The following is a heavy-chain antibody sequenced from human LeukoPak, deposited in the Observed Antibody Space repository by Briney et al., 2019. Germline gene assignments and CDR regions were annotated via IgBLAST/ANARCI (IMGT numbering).Heavy chain of an antibody. CDR3: ARDSSGPAF. CDR2: IYNTGGT. Sequence: GGSLRLSCAASGFAVSNTYMSWVRQAPGKGLEWVSVIYNTGGTLYSDSVKGRFTISRDYSKNTLYLQMNSLRADDTAVYYCARDSSGPAFWGQGTLVTVSS. D-gene: IGHD6-19*01. V-gene: IGHV3-53*01. CDR1: GFAVSNTY. J-gene: IGHJ4*02.